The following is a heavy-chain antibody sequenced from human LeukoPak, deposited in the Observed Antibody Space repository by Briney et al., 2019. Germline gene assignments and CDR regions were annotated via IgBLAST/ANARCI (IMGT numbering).Heavy chain of an antibody. V-gene: IGHV3-74*01. CDR2: INSDGSST. CDR3: TGDWDHYGFDS. J-gene: IGHJ5*01. Sequence: GGSLRLSCAASGFTFSSYWMHWVRQAPGKGLVWVSRINSDGSSTSYADSVKGRFTISRDNAKNTLYLQMNSLRAEDTAMYYCTGDWDHYGFDSWGQGTLVTVSS. D-gene: IGHD3-16*01. CDR1: GFTFSSYW.